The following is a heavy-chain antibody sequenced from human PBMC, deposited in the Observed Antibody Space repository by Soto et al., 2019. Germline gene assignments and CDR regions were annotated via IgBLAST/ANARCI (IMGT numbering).Heavy chain of an antibody. CDR2: IYYSGTTT. CDR1: GGSIYHYY. CDR3: ARLGGSYAVTHFDY. V-gene: IGHV4-59*08. J-gene: IGHJ4*02. D-gene: IGHD1-26*01. Sequence: SETLSLTCTVSGGSIYHYYWTWIRQPPGKGLEWMGYIYYSGTTTNYNPSLKSRVTLSVDTSKNQFSLKLSSVTAADTAVYYCARLGGSYAVTHFDYWGQGTLVTVS.